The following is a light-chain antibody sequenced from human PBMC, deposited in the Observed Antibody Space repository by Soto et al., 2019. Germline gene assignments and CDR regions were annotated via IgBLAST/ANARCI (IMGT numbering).Light chain of an antibody. J-gene: IGLJ1*01. CDR1: SSDVGAYNY. V-gene: IGLV2-14*01. Sequence: QSALTQPASVSWSPGQAITISCTGTSSDVGAYNYVSWYQQHPGKAPKLMICDVSDRPSGVSTRFSGSKSGNTASLTISGLQLEDEADYYCSSYTSGSTPWVFGTGTKVTVL. CDR3: SSYTSGSTPWV. CDR2: DVS.